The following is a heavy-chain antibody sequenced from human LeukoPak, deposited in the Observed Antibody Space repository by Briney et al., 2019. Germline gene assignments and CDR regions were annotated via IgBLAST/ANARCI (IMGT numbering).Heavy chain of an antibody. D-gene: IGHD3-22*01. V-gene: IGHV3-23*01. J-gene: IGHJ3*02. CDR1: GFTFSSYA. Sequence: GGSLRLSCAASGFTFSSYAMSRVRQAPGKGLEWVSAISGSGGSTYYADSVKGRFTISRDNSKNTLYLQMNSLRAEDTAVYYCAKLGRRPRYYYDSSGYYLMGAFDIWGQGTMVTVSS. CDR3: AKLGRRPRYYYDSSGYYLMGAFDI. CDR2: ISGSGGST.